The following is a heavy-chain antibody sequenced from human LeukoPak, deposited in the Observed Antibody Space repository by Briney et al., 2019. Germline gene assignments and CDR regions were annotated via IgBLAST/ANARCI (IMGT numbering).Heavy chain of an antibody. V-gene: IGHV3-30-3*01. Sequence: GGSLRLSCAASGFTFSSYAMHWVRQAPGKRLEWVAVISYDGSNKYYADSVKGRFTISRDNSKNTLYLQMNSLRAEDTAVYYCARDRRTRRGVDTASIYYFDYWGQGTLVTVSS. CDR3: ARDRRTRRGVDTASIYYFDY. D-gene: IGHD5-18*01. J-gene: IGHJ4*02. CDR1: GFTFSSYA. CDR2: ISYDGSNK.